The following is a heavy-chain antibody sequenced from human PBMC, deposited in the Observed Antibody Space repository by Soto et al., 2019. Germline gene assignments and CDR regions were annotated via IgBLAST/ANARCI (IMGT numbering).Heavy chain of an antibody. D-gene: IGHD2-15*01. J-gene: IGHJ5*02. Sequence: QITLKESGPPLVKPPQTLTLTCSFSGFSLSNNGVAVGWIRQPPGKALEWLALIYWDDDKRNNPSLKSRLAITKETSEHQVVLTVTIIAPVDTRTSYCARRLMEDLLGNHFDPWGQGILVSVSS. CDR2: IYWDDDK. V-gene: IGHV2-5*02. CDR3: ARRLMEDLLGNHFDP. CDR1: GFSLSNNGVA.